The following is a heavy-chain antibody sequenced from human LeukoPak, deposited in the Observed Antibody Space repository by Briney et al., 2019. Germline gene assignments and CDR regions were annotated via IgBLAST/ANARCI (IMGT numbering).Heavy chain of an antibody. V-gene: IGHV1-2*02. D-gene: IGHD6-6*01. Sequence: ASVKVSCKASGYTFTGYYMHWVRQAPGQGLEWMGWINPNSGGTNYAQKFQGRVTMTRDTSISTAYMELSRLRSDDTAVYYCARVLGASIAALDFDYWGQGTLVTVSS. CDR3: ARVLGASIAALDFDY. CDR2: INPNSGGT. J-gene: IGHJ4*02. CDR1: GYTFTGYY.